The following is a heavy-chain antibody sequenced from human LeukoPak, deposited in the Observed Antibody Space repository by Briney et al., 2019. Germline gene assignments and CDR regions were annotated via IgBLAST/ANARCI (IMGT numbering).Heavy chain of an antibody. D-gene: IGHD3-9*01. CDR1: GYTFTGYY. CDR2: INPNSGGT. J-gene: IGHJ4*02. Sequence: ASVKVSCKASGYTFTGYYMHWVRQAPGQGLEWMGWINPNSGGTNYAQKFQGRVTMTRDTSISTAYMELSRLRSDDTAVYYCARAPNYDILTGYWFDYWGQGTLVTVSS. CDR3: ARAPNYDILTGYWFDY. V-gene: IGHV1-2*02.